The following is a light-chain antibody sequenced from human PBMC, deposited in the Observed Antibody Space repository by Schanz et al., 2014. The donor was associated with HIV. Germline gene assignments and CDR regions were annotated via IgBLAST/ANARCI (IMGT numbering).Light chain of an antibody. Sequence: QSVLTQPASVSGSPGQSITISCTGPSSEVAIFDFVSWYQFCPGKAPKLLIYAGANRPPGVSDRFSGSESGNTASLTISGLQADDEADYYCSSSAGNHRLLFGGGTKVTVL. CDR1: SSEVAIFDF. J-gene: IGLJ2*01. CDR2: AGA. V-gene: IGLV2-23*01. CDR3: SSSAGNHRLL.